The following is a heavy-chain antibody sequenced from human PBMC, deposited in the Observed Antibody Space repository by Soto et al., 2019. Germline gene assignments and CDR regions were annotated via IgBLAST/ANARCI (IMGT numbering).Heavy chain of an antibody. CDR3: AKQIWPYCIGGSCPTWFDP. Sequence: PGGSLRLSCAASGFTFSSYAMSWVRQAPGKGLEWVSGISGSAGSTYYAELVKGRFTISRDNSKNTLYLQMNSLRAEDTAVYYCAKQIWPYCIGGSCPTWFDPLGQGTLVTVSS. V-gene: IGHV3-23*01. J-gene: IGHJ5*02. CDR2: ISGSAGST. CDR1: GFTFSSYA. D-gene: IGHD2-15*01.